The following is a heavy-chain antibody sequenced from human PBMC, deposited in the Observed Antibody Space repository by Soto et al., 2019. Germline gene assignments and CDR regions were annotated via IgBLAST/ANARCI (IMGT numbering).Heavy chain of an antibody. CDR2: IYSGGYT. V-gene: IGHV3-53*01. Sequence: EVQLVESGGGLIQPGGSLRLSCAVSGFTVSNNYMSWVRQAPGKGLEGVSVIYSGGYTAYGDSVKGRFTISRDNSKNTLNRQMKRRGADARAMFYVATYGGGGGYWGQGTLVTVSS. CDR3: ATYGGGGGY. D-gene: IGHD3-10*01. CDR1: GFTVSNNY. J-gene: IGHJ4*02.